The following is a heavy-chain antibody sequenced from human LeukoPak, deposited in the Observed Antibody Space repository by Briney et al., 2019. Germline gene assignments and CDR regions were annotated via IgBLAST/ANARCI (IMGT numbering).Heavy chain of an antibody. CDR1: GFTFSSYA. CDR3: AKGREMATILPLFDY. J-gene: IGHJ4*02. V-gene: IGHV3-23*01. D-gene: IGHD5-24*01. Sequence: GGSLRLSCAASGFTFSSYAMSWVRQAPGKGLEWVSAISGSGGSTYYADSVKGRFTISRDNSKNTLYLQMNSLRAEDTAVYYCAKGREMATILPLFDYWGQGTLVTVSS. CDR2: ISGSGGST.